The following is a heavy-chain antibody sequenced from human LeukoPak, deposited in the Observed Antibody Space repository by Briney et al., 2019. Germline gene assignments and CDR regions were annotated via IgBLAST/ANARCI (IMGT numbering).Heavy chain of an antibody. Sequence: GASVKVSCKASGNTFTSNAFTWVRQAPGQGLEWMGWISAYNGKTNYALKLQGRVTLTTDTATSTAYMDLRSLTSDDTAVYYCATSHGYTNSWFDPWGQGTLVTVSS. J-gene: IGHJ5*02. CDR1: GNTFTSNA. D-gene: IGHD1-1*01. CDR3: ATSHGYTNSWFDP. V-gene: IGHV1-18*01. CDR2: ISAYNGKT.